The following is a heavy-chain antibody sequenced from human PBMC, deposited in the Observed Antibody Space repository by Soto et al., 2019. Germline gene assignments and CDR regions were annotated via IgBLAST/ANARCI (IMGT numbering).Heavy chain of an antibody. Sequence: QVQLVESGGDVVQPGRSLRLSCIVSGFSFSNYAMHWVRQAPGKGLEWVAVISYDGSTRYYADSVKGRFTISRDDPENTLFLQMNSLRAEDTAIYYCARQDDNMSTWYRFGYWGQGTLVTVSS. D-gene: IGHD6-13*01. J-gene: IGHJ4*02. CDR1: GFSFSNYA. CDR2: ISYDGSTR. CDR3: ARQDDNMSTWYRFGY. V-gene: IGHV3-30*04.